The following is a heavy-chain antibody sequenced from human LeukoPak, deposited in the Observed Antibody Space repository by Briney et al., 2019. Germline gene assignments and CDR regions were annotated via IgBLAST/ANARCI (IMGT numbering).Heavy chain of an antibody. CDR3: ARDFYFYSSGWYPCDY. CDR2: ISSTSSYI. CDR1: GFTLSSYS. J-gene: IGHJ4*02. V-gene: IGHV3-21*01. D-gene: IGHD6-19*01. Sequence: GGSLRLSCAASGFTLSSYSMIWVRHAPGKGLEWVSSISSTSSYIYYADSVKGRFTISRDNAKNSLYLQMNSLRVEDAAVYDCARDFYFYSSGWYPCDYLGQASLVTVSS.